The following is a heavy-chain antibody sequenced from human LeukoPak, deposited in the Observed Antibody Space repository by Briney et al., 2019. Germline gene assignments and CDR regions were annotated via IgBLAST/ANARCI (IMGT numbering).Heavy chain of an antibody. D-gene: IGHD2-2*01. J-gene: IGHJ5*02. V-gene: IGHV3-23*01. CDR2: ISGSGGST. CDR3: AKDRGVVPAARSGWFDP. CDR1: GFTFSSYA. Sequence: GGSLRLSCAASGFTFSSYAMSWVRQAPGKGREWVSAISGSGGSTYYADSVKGRFTISRDNSKNTLYLQMNSLRAEDTAVYYCAKDRGVVPAARSGWFDPWGQGTLVTVSS.